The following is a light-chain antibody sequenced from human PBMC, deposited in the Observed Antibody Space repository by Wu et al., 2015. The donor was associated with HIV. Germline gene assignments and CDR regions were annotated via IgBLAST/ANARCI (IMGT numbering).Light chain of an antibody. Sequence: EIVLTQSPATLSSSPGERATLSCRASQSFSRSLAWYQQRPGQAPRLLIYDASNRATGIPDRFSGSGSGTDFTLTISSLQSEDFAVYYCLQGTNWPPGLTFGGGTRVDIK. CDR2: DAS. J-gene: IGKJ4*01. CDR3: LQGTNWPPGLT. V-gene: IGKV3-11*01. CDR1: QSFSRS.